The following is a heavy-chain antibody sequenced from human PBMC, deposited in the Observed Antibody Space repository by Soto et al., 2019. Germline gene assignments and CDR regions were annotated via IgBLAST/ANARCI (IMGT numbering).Heavy chain of an antibody. CDR2: INHSGST. J-gene: IGHJ4*02. D-gene: IGHD3-3*01. V-gene: IGHV4-34*01. Sequence: QVQLQQWGAGLLKPSETLSLTCAVYGGSFSGYYWSWIRQPPGKGLEWIGEINHSGSTNYNPSLKSRVTISVDTSKNQFTLKLSSVTAADTAVYYCARDSSIFGVVTTFDYWGQGTLVTVSS. CDR1: GGSFSGYY. CDR3: ARDSSIFGVVTTFDY.